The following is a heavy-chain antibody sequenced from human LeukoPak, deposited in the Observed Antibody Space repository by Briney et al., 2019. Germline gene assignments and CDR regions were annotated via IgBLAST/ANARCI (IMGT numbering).Heavy chain of an antibody. CDR1: GGSISSSSYY. Sequence: SETPSLTCTVSGGSISSSSYYWGWIRQPPGKGLEWIGSIYYSGSTYYNPSLKSRVTISVDTSKNQFSLKLSSVTAADAAVYYCARYYGNIDYWGQGTLVTVSS. CDR2: IYYSGST. J-gene: IGHJ4*02. CDR3: ARYYGNIDY. V-gene: IGHV4-39*07. D-gene: IGHD2/OR15-2a*01.